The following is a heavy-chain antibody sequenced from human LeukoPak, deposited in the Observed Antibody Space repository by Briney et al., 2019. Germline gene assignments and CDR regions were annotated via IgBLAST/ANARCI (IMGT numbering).Heavy chain of an antibody. J-gene: IGHJ4*02. CDR2: IIPIFGTA. V-gene: IGHV1-69*06. D-gene: IGHD2-2*01. CDR1: GGTFSSYA. CDR3: ARSCCSSTSCYSCFDY. Sequence: ASVKVSCKASGGTFSSYAISWVRQAPGQGLEWMGGIIPIFGTANYAQKFQGRVTITADKSTSTAYMELSSLRSEDTAVYYCARSCCSSTSCYSCFDYWGQGTLVTVSS.